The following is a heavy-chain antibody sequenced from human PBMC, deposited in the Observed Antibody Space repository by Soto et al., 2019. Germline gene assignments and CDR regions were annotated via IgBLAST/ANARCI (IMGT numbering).Heavy chain of an antibody. CDR2: IYHSGST. D-gene: IGHD4-17*01. Sequence: SETLSLTCAVSGGSISSGGYSWSWIRQPPGKGLEWIGYIYHSGSTYYNPSLKSRVTISVDRSKNQFSLKLSSVTAADTAVYYCARGTVTTGRDYFDYWGQGTLVTVSS. V-gene: IGHV4-30-2*01. J-gene: IGHJ4*02. CDR1: GGSISSGGYS. CDR3: ARGTVTTGRDYFDY.